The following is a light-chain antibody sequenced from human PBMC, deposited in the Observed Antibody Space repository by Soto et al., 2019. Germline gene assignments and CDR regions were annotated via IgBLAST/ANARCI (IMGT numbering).Light chain of an antibody. J-gene: IGKJ4*01. CDR1: QSVSSSY. V-gene: IGKV3D-20*02. CDR2: DAS. CDR3: QQSRNWPLT. Sequence: EIVMTQSPATLSVSPGERATLSCRASQSVSSSYLAWYHQKPGQPPRLLIYDASNRATGIPARFSGSGSGTDFTLTISSLEPEDFAVYYCQQSRNWPLTCGGGTKV.